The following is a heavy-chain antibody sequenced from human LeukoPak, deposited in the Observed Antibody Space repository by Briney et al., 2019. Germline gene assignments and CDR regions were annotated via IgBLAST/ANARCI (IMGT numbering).Heavy chain of an antibody. Sequence: GGSLRLSCAASGFSFSDFYMNWIRQAPGKGLEWVSYITDSGSTNFYADSVKGRFTISRDNAKNSLYLRMNSLRVEDTAIYYCARETSYGDYTYVDYWGQGTLVTVSS. V-gene: IGHV3-11*01. J-gene: IGHJ4*02. CDR2: ITDSGSTN. CDR1: GFSFSDFY. CDR3: ARETSYGDYTYVDY. D-gene: IGHD4-17*01.